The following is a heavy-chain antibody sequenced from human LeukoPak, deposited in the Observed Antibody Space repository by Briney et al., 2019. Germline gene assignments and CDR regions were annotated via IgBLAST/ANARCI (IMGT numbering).Heavy chain of an antibody. CDR2: ISSSGSPI. CDR1: GFTFSSYS. CDR3: ASFPYASGSYYANY. D-gene: IGHD3-10*01. V-gene: IGHV3-48*02. Sequence: GESLKISCAASGFTFSSYSMNWVRQAPGKGLEWVSYISSSGSPIYYADSVKGRFTISRDNAKNSLYLQMNGLRDEDTAVYYCASFPYASGSYYANYWGQGTLVTVSS. J-gene: IGHJ4*02.